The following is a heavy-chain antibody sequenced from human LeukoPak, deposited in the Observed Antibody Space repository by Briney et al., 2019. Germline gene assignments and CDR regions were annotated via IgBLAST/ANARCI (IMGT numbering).Heavy chain of an antibody. V-gene: IGHV4-59*01. D-gene: IGHD3-16*01. CDR3: ARAFWGSGIDY. Sequence: KPSETLSLTCTVSGGSISSYYWSWIRQPPGKGLEWIGYIHYSGSTNYNPSLKSRVTISVDTSKNHFSLKLSSVTAADTAVYYCARAFWGSGIDYWGQGTLVTVSS. CDR2: IHYSGST. J-gene: IGHJ4*02. CDR1: GGSISSYY.